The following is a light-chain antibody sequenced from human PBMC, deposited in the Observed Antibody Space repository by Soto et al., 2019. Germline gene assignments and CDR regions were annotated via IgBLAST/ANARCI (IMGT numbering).Light chain of an antibody. V-gene: IGKV1-5*03. CDR1: QSINSW. CDR3: QQYHAYPYT. J-gene: IGKJ2*01. CDR2: KAS. Sequence: DIQMTQSPSTLSASVGDRVTITCRASQSINSWLAWYQHRPGKAPNLLIYKASSLESGVPSRFSGSGSGTEFALTISSLQPDDFATYYCQQYHAYPYTFGQGTNLEIK.